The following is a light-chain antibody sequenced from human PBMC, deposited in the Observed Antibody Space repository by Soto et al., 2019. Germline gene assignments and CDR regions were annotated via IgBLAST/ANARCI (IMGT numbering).Light chain of an antibody. CDR2: DVS. Sequence: QSALTQPASVSGSPGQSITISCTGTSSDVGVYNYVSWYQQHPGKAPKLMIYDVSNRPSGVSNRFSGSKSGNTASLTISGLQAEDEADYYCSSYATSSTLDVLFGGGTKVTVL. V-gene: IGLV2-14*01. J-gene: IGLJ2*01. CDR1: SSDVGVYNY. CDR3: SSYATSSTLDVL.